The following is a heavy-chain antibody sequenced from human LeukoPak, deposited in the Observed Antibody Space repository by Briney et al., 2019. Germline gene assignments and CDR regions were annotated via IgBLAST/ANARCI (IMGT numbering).Heavy chain of an antibody. J-gene: IGHJ5*02. V-gene: IGHV1-46*01. Sequence: GASVKVSCKASGYTFTSYYMHWVRQAPGQGLEWMGISNPSGGSTSYAQKFQGRVTMTRDTSTSTVYMELSSLRSEDTAVYYCARDMDYYGSGSYYSNWFDPWGQGTLVTVSS. CDR3: ARDMDYYGSGSYYSNWFDP. D-gene: IGHD3-10*01. CDR2: SNPSGGST. CDR1: GYTFTSYY.